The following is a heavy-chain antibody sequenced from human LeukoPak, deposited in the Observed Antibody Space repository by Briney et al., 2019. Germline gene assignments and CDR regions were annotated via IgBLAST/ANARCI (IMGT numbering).Heavy chain of an antibody. CDR3: AKLDNWNDSGY. Sequence: GGSLRLSCAASGFTFSSYGMSWVRQAPGKGLEWVSAISGSGGSTYYADSVKGRFTISRDNSKNTLYLQMNSLRAEDTAVYYCAKLDNWNDSGYWGQGTLVTVST. J-gene: IGHJ4*02. D-gene: IGHD1-1*01. V-gene: IGHV3-23*01. CDR1: GFTFSSYG. CDR2: ISGSGGST.